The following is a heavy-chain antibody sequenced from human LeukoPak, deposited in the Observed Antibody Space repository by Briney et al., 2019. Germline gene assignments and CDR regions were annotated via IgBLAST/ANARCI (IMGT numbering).Heavy chain of an antibody. V-gene: IGHV3-23*01. CDR2: ITGSGGST. Sequence: GGSLRLSCAASGFTFSNYAMTWVRQAPGKGLEWVSSITGSGGSTYYADSVKGRFTISRDNSRNTLYLQMNSLRAEDTAVYYCAREGCSSTSCYDYWGQGTLVTVSS. CDR1: GFTFSNYA. D-gene: IGHD2-2*01. CDR3: AREGCSSTSCYDY. J-gene: IGHJ4*02.